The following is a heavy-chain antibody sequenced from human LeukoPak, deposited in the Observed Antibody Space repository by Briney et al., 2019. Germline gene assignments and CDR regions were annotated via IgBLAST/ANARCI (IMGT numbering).Heavy chain of an antibody. Sequence: SETLSLTCTVSGGSISSGGYYWSWIRQHPGKGLEWIGHIYYSGSTYYNPSLKSRVTISVDTSKKRFSLRLSSVTAADSAVYYCAREGSGSLFYYGMDVWGQGTTVTVSS. CDR1: GGSISSGGYY. CDR2: IYYSGST. V-gene: IGHV4-31*03. J-gene: IGHJ6*02. D-gene: IGHD3-10*01. CDR3: AREGSGSLFYYGMDV.